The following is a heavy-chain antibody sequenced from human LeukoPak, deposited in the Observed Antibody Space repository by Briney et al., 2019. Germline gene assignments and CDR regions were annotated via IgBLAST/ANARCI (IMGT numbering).Heavy chain of an antibody. Sequence: SETLSLTCTVSGGSISSSSYYWGWIRQPPGKGLEWIGSIYYSGSTYYNPSLKSRVTISVDTSKNQFSLKLSSVTAADTAVYYCARPAPPQYSSSWYGYWGQGTLVTVSS. CDR1: GGSISSSSYY. CDR3: ARPAPPQYSSSWYGY. D-gene: IGHD6-13*01. CDR2: IYYSGST. V-gene: IGHV4-39*07. J-gene: IGHJ4*02.